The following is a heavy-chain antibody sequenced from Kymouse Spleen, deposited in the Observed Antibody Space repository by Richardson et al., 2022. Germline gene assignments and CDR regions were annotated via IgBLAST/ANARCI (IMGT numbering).Heavy chain of an antibody. V-gene: IGHV4-34*01. CDR1: GGSFSGYY. Sequence: QVQLQQWGAGLLKPSETLSLTCAVYGGSFSGYYWSWIRQPPGKGLEWIGEINHSGSTNYNPSLKSRVTISVDTSKNQFSLKLSSVTAADTAVYYCARGYYGSGSYYYYGMDVWGQGTTVTVSS. CDR3: ARGYYGSGSYYYYGMDV. D-gene: IGHD3-10*01. J-gene: IGHJ6*02. CDR2: INHSGST.